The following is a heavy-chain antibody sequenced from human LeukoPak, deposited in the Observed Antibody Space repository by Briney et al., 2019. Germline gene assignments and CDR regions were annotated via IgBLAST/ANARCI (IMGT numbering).Heavy chain of an antibody. V-gene: IGHV3-23*01. D-gene: IGHD5-18*01. CDR3: AEVRYNSDYLEELGAFDF. CDR2: MSLTGVTT. CDR1: GFTFRSYD. J-gene: IGHJ3*01. Sequence: GGSLRLSCAASGFTFRSYDMSWGRQAPGKGLEWVSGMSLTGVTTYYADTVKGRFTITGDTSNNTLYLLLSSLRAEDTAIYYCAEVRYNSDYLEELGAFDFWGQGTMVTVSS.